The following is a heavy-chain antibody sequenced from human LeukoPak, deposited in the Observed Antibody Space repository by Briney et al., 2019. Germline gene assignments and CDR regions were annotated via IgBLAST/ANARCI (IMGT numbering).Heavy chain of an antibody. J-gene: IGHJ5*02. V-gene: IGHV4-39*07. D-gene: IGHD2-2*01. CDR1: GGSINTPNYY. Sequence: PSETLSLTCTVSGGSINTPNYYWGWIRQTPGKGLEWIGNIFYSGGTYYSPSLTSRVTISLDTSRNQFSLKLNSVTAADTAVYYCARTTEDCSSTSCYQYWFDPWGQGTLVTVSS. CDR3: ARTTEDCSSTSCYQYWFDP. CDR2: IFYSGGT.